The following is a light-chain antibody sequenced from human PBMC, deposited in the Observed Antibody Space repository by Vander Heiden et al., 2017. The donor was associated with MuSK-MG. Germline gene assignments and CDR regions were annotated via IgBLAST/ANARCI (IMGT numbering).Light chain of an antibody. Sequence: EIVLTQSPGTLSLSPGERVTLSCRASQSVSSSFLAWYQQKRGQAPRLLIYGASSRANGIPDRFSGSGSGTDFTLTISSLEPEDFAVYYCEQYGSLYPFGQGTKLEIK. J-gene: IGKJ2*01. CDR2: GAS. CDR3: EQYGSLYP. CDR1: QSVSSSF. V-gene: IGKV3-20*01.